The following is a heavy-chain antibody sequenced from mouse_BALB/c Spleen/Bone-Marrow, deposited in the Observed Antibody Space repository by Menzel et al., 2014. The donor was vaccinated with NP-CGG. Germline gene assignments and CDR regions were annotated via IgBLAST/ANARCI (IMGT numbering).Heavy chain of an antibody. V-gene: IGHV1-82*01. D-gene: IGHD2-3*01. CDR2: IYPGDGDT. CDR3: ARSDGYRAVDY. CDR1: GYAFSTSW. Sequence: VQVVESGPELVKPGASVKISCKASGYAFSTSWMNWVKQRPGQGLEWIGRIYPGDGDTNYNGKFKGKATLTADKSSSTAYMQLSSLTSVDSAVYFCARSDGYRAVDYWGQGTSVTVSS. J-gene: IGHJ4*01.